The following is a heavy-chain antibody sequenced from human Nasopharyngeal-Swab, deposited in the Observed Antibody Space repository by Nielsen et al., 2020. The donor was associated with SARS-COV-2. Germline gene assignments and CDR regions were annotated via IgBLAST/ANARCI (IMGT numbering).Heavy chain of an antibody. CDR3: AEVAGDYYYGSGYFDY. D-gene: IGHD3-10*01. J-gene: IGHJ4*02. V-gene: IGHV3-11*01. CDR2: ISSSGSTI. CDR1: GFTFSDYY. Sequence: GESLKISCAASGFTFSDYYMSWIRHAQGKGLEWVSYISSSGSTIYYADSVNGRFTISRDNSKNTLYLQMNSLRAEETAIYYSAEVAGDYYYGSGYFDYWGQGTLVTVSS.